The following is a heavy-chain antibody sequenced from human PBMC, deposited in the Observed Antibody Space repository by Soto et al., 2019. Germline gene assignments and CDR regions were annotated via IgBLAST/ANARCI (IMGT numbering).Heavy chain of an antibody. Sequence: QVQLQESGPGLVKPSVTLSLTCTVSGGSISSYYWSWIRQPPGKGLEWIGYIYYSGSTNYNPSLKSRVTISVDTSKNQFSLKLSSVTAADTAVYYCARQQWLVLNAFDIWGQGTMVTVSS. V-gene: IGHV4-59*01. D-gene: IGHD6-19*01. CDR1: GGSISSYY. CDR2: IYYSGST. CDR3: ARQQWLVLNAFDI. J-gene: IGHJ3*02.